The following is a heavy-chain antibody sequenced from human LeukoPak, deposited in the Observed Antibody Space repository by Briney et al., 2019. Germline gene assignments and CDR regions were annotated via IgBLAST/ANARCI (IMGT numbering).Heavy chain of an antibody. CDR3: AKGGKFVQDY. CDR2: INIDGSST. J-gene: IGHJ4*02. Sequence: GGSLRLSCAASGFTFSNYWMHWVRQAPGKGLVWVSRINIDGSSTTNADSMKGRFTISRDNAKNTLYLQMNSLRAEDTAVYYCAKGGKFVQDYWGQGTLVTVSS. V-gene: IGHV3-74*03. D-gene: IGHD1-26*01. CDR1: GFTFSNYW.